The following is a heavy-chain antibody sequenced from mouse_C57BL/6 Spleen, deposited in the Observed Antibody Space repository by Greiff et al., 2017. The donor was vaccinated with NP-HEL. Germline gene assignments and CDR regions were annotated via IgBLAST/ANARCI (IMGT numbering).Heavy chain of an antibody. CDR3: ARSFYGSSVSYWYYDV. J-gene: IGHJ1*03. CDR2: IYPRSGNT. D-gene: IGHD1-1*01. V-gene: IGHV1-81*01. Sequence: VQLQQSGAELARPGASVKLSCKASGYTFTSYGISWVKQRTGQGLEWIGEIYPRSGNTYYNEKFKGKATLTADKSSSTAYMELRSLTSEDSAVYFCARSFYGSSVSYWYYDVWGTGTTVTVSS. CDR1: GYTFTSYG.